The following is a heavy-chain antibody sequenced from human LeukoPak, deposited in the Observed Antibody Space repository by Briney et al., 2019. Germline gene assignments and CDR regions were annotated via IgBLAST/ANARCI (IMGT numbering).Heavy chain of an antibody. CDR2: IYYSGST. D-gene: IGHD3-10*01. Sequence: SETLSLTCTVSGGSISSYYWSWIRQPPGKGLEWIGYIYYSGSTNYNPSLKSRVTISVDTSKNQFSLKLSSVTAADTAVYYCARRDDGSGSYSRQYNWFDPWGQGTLVTVSS. V-gene: IGHV4-59*01. CDR1: GGSISSYY. J-gene: IGHJ5*02. CDR3: ARRDDGSGSYSRQYNWFDP.